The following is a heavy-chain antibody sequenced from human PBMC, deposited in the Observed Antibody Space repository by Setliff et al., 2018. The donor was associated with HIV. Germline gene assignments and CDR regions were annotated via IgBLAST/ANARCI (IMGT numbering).Heavy chain of an antibody. J-gene: IGHJ3*02. CDR1: GGSISGSNYY. CDR2: IYYSGST. D-gene: IGHD3-3*01. V-gene: IGHV4-39*07. CDR3: ARLEAYYNFWSAYLGAFDI. Sequence: SETLSLTCTVSGGSISGSNYYWGWIRQPPGKGLEWIATIYYSGSTYYNPSLKSRVTISIHTSKNQFSLRLSSVSAADTAVYYCARLEAYYNFWSAYLGAFDIWGQGTMVTVSS.